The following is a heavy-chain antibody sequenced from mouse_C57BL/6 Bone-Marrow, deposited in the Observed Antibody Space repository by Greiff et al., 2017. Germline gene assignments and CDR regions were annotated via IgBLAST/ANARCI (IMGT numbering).Heavy chain of an antibody. CDR3: AIPAWFAY. J-gene: IGHJ3*01. CDR1: GFTFSDYG. V-gene: IGHV5-17*01. CDR2: ISSGSSTI. Sequence: DVQLVESGGGLVKPGGSLKLSCAASGFTFSDYGMHWVRQAPEKGLEWVAYISSGSSTIYYADTVKGRFTISRDNAKNTLFLQMTSLRSEDTAMYYCAIPAWFAYWGQGTLVTVSA.